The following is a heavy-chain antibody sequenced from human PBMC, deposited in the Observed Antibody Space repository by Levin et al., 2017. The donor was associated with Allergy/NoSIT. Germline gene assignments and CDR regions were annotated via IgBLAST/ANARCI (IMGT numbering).Heavy chain of an antibody. V-gene: IGHV3-30-3*01. CDR1: GYSFSSYA. CDR3: ARPLNGWLQSAIDN. Sequence: PGGSLRLSCAASGYSFSSYALHWVRQAPGKGLEWVAVISDGGSNKYYADSVKGRFTVSRDNFKNTLYLQMNSLRGEDTAVYYCARPLNGWLQSAIDNWGQGTLVTVSS. CDR2: ISDGGSNK. D-gene: IGHD5-24*01. J-gene: IGHJ4*02.